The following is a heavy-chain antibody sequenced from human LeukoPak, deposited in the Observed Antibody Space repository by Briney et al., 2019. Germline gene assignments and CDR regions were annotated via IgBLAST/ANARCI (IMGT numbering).Heavy chain of an antibody. CDR2: ISGSGGST. V-gene: IGHV3-23*01. CDR3: AKESKVRYYFDY. J-gene: IGHJ4*02. CDR1: GFTFSASW. Sequence: GGSLRLSCVASGFTFSASWMTWVRQAPGKGLEWVSAISGSGGSTYYADSVKGRFTISRDNSKNTLYLQMNSLRAEDTAVYYCAKESKVRYYFDYWGQGTLVTVSS.